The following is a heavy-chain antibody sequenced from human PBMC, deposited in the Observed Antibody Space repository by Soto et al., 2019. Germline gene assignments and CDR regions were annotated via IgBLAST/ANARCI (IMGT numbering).Heavy chain of an antibody. CDR3: ANSYYYDSSGYYPFEY. J-gene: IGHJ4*02. V-gene: IGHV3-23*01. Sequence: LRLSCAASGFTFNIFPMTCVRQAPVKGLEWVSGIAGSGGNTYHADSVKGRFTISRDNSKNTVYLQMDSLRVEDTAVYYCANSYYYDSSGYYPFEYWGQGALVTVSS. D-gene: IGHD3-22*01. CDR1: GFTFNIFP. CDR2: IAGSGGNT.